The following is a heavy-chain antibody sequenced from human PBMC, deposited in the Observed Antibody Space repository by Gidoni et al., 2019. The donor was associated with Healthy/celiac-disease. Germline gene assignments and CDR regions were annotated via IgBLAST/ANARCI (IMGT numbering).Heavy chain of an antibody. CDR2: ISSSSSYI. CDR1: GFTFSSYS. D-gene: IGHD1-1*01. J-gene: IGHJ4*02. Sequence: EVQLVESGGGLVKPGGSLSLSGAASGFTFSSYSMNWVSQAPGKGLEGVSSISSSSSYIYYADSVKGRFTISRDNAKNSLYLQMNSLRAEDTAVYYCARDGGTTRPRTFDYWGQGTLVTVSS. CDR3: ARDGGTTRPRTFDY. V-gene: IGHV3-21*01.